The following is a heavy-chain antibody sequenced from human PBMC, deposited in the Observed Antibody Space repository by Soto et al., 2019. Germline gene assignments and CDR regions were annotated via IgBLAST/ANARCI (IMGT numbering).Heavy chain of an antibody. V-gene: IGHV1-18*01. D-gene: IGHD2-15*01. J-gene: IGHJ3*02. CDR2: ISAYNGNT. CDR1: GYTFTSYG. CDR3: ASADYCSGGSCSDPDAFDI. Sequence: ASVKVSCKASGYTFTSYGISWVRQAPGQGLEWMGWISAYNGNTNYAQKLQGRVTMTTDTSTSTACMELRSLRSDDTAVYYCASADYCSGGSCSDPDAFDIWGQGTMVTVSS.